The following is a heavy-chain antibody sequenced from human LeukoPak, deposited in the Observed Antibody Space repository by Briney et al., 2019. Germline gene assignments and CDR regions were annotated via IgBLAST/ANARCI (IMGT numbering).Heavy chain of an antibody. J-gene: IGHJ6*03. CDR1: GGSISSYY. Sequence: SETLSPTCTVSGGSISSYYWSWIRQPPGKGLEWIGYIYYSGSTNYNPSLKSRVTISVDTSKNQFSLKLSSVTAADTAVYYCARARSAVGARYYYYYYMDVWGKGTTVTVSS. CDR3: ARARSAVGARYYYYYYMDV. D-gene: IGHD1-26*01. V-gene: IGHV4-59*01. CDR2: IYYSGST.